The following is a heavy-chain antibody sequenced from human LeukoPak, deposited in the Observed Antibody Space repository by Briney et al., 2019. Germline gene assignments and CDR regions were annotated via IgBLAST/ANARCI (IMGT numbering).Heavy chain of an antibody. V-gene: IGHV3-48*01. J-gene: IGHJ4*02. D-gene: IGHD6-19*01. CDR3: AKDPRRVAVAGRGYFDY. CDR1: GFTFSSYS. CDR2: ISSSSSTI. Sequence: LTGGSLRLSCAASGFTFSSYSMNWVRQAPGKGLEWVSYISSSSSTIYYADSVKGRFTISRDNAKNSLYLQMNSLRAEDTAVYYCAKDPRRVAVAGRGYFDYWGQGTLVTVSS.